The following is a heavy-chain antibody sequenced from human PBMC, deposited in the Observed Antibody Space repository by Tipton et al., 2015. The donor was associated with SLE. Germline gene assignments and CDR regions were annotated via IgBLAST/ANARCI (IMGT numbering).Heavy chain of an antibody. V-gene: IGHV3-7*01. Sequence: SLRLSCEASGFTFSNYGMHWVRQAPGKGPEWVANIKQDGSEKYYVDSVKGRFTISRDNAKNSLYLQMNSLRAEDTAVYYCARRYFDLWGQGTPVTVSS. CDR3: ARRYFDL. J-gene: IGHJ4*02. CDR2: IKQDGSEK. CDR1: GFTFSNYG. D-gene: IGHD3-9*01.